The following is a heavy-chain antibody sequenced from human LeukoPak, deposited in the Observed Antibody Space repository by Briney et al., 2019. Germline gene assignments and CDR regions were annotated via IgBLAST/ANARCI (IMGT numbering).Heavy chain of an antibody. V-gene: IGHV3-7*05. Sequence: GGSLRLSCAASGFTFSRSWMTWVRQAPGKGLEWVANINQDGSDKSSVDSVRGRFTISRDNAKNSLYLQMNSLRAEDTAVYYCGRRDGYLVDYWGQGTLVTVSS. CDR3: GRRDGYLVDY. CDR2: INQDGSDK. CDR1: GFTFSRSW. D-gene: IGHD3-16*02. J-gene: IGHJ4*02.